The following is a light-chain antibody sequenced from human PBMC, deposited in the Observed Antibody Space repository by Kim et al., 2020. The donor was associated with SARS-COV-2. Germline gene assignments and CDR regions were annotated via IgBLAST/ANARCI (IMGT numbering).Light chain of an antibody. CDR3: SSYTSSSTYV. Sequence: AITISCTGTSSGVGGYNDGSWYQQHPGEAPKVMIDDVSKRPSGVSNRFSGSKCGNTASLTISGLQAEDEADYYCSSYTSSSTYVFGTGTKVTVL. CDR1: SSGVGGYND. CDR2: DVS. V-gene: IGLV2-14*04. J-gene: IGLJ1*01.